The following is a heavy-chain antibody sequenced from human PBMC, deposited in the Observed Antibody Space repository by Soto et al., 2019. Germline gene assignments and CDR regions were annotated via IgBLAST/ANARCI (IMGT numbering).Heavy chain of an antibody. V-gene: IGHV3-23*01. D-gene: IGHD4-17*01. CDR3: AKVKWTYGSVSDS. Sequence: HPGGSLRLSCAASGFTFSSFAMSWVRQAPGKGLEWVSGISNSGGSVNYADSVKGRFTISRDNSKNTLSLEMNSLRAEDTALYYCAKVKWTYGSVSDSWGQGTMVTVSS. CDR1: GFTFSSFA. J-gene: IGHJ3*02. CDR2: ISNSGGSV.